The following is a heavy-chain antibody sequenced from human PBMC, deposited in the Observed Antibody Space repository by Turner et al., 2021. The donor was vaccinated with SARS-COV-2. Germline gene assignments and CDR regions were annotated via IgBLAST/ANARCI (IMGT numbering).Heavy chain of an antibody. CDR1: GGSISSSSYF. J-gene: IGHJ4*02. CDR2: IYYSGST. CDR3: ARHSPELRGDYFDY. V-gene: IGHV4-39*01. D-gene: IGHD1-26*01. Sequence: QLQLQESGPGLVKPSETLSLTCPVPGGSISSSSYFWGWIRQPPGKGLEWIVSIYYSGSTYYNPSLKSRVTISVDTSKNQFSLKLSSVTAADTAVYYCARHSPELRGDYFDYWGQGTLVTVSS.